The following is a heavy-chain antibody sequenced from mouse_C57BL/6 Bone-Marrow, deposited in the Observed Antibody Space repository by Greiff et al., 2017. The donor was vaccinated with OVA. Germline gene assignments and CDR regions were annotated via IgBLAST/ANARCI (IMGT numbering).Heavy chain of an antibody. D-gene: IGHD2-1*01. CDR3: ASDGGNYGNPRLFAY. J-gene: IGHJ3*01. Sequence: VKLVESGPGLVAPSQSLSITCTVSGFSLTSYGVAWVRQSPGKGLEWLGVIWGVGSTNYNSALKSRLSISKDNSKSQVFLKMNSLQTDDTAMYYCASDGGNYGNPRLFAYWGQGTLVTVSA. V-gene: IGHV2-6*01. CDR1: GFSLTSYG. CDR2: IWGVGST.